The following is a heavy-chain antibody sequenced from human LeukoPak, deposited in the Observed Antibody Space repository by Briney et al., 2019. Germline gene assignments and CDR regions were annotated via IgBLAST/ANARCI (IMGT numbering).Heavy chain of an antibody. Sequence: GESLKISCKTSGYIFTTYWIGWVRPMPGRGLEWMGIIFPGDSDTIYNPSFQGQVTISADKSINTAYLQWSSLKASDTAMYYCATSESQTKFDFWGQGTLVTVSS. J-gene: IGHJ4*02. D-gene: IGHD1/OR15-1a*01. CDR2: IFPGDSDT. V-gene: IGHV5-51*01. CDR3: ATSESQTKFDF. CDR1: GYIFTTYW.